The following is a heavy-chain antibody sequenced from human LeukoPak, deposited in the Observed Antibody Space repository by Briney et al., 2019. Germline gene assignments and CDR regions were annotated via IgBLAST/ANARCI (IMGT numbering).Heavy chain of an antibody. J-gene: IGHJ4*02. CDR3: ARNIAGKGNFDY. D-gene: IGHD6-13*01. CDR1: GFSLSSSGLG. CDR2: IYWDDDK. Sequence: SGPTLVNPTQTLTLTCSFSGFSLSSSGLGVGWIRQPPGKALEWLALIYWDDDKRYSPSLKSRLIISKDTSKNQIVLTMTNMDPVDTATYYCARNIAGKGNFDYWGQGTLVPVSS. V-gene: IGHV2-5*02.